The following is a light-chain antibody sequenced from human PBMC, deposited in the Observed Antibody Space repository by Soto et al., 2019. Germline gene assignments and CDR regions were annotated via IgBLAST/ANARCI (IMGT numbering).Light chain of an antibody. CDR2: GNK. Sequence: QSVLTQSPSVSGAPGQRVTISCTGSSSKIGAGYDVHWYQQLPGTAPKLLIYGNKNRPSGVLDRFSASKSGTSASLAFAGLQAEDEADYYCQSYDSSLSRVFGTGTKVTVL. CDR3: QSYDSSLSRV. V-gene: IGLV1-40*01. CDR1: SSKIGAGYD. J-gene: IGLJ1*01.